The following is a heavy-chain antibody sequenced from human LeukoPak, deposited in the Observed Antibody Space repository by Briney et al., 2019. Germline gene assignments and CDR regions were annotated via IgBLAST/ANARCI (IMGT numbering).Heavy chain of an antibody. D-gene: IGHD3-10*01. V-gene: IGHV4-30-4*01. Sequence: SQTLSPTSHVSAGSISSGYYYWGWIRQPPWEGLEWIGCTYYSGNTYYNPSLKSRVTISVDTSKNQFSLKLSSVTAADTAVYYCAREDGTIVRGVITGGYFQHWGQGTLVTVSS. CDR2: TYYSGNT. J-gene: IGHJ1*01. CDR3: AREDGTIVRGVITGGYFQH. CDR1: AGSISSGYYY.